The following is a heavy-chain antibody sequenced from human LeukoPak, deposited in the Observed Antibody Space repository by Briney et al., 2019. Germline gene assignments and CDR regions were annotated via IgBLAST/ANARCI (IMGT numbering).Heavy chain of an antibody. V-gene: IGHV6-1*01. J-gene: IGHJ4*02. D-gene: IGHD3-10*01. Sequence: SQTLSLTCAISGDSLSNNNLAWNWIRQSPARGLEWLGRTYYRPKFNTDYAVSVKSRIAINSDTSKNQFSLQLNSVTPEDTGVYYCARGSHSSFDYWGKGTLVTVSS. CDR3: ARGSHSSFDY. CDR1: GDSLSNNNLA. CDR2: TYYRPKFNT.